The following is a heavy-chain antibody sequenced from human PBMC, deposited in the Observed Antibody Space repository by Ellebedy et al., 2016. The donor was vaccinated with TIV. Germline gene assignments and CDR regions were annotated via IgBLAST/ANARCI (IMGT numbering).Heavy chain of an antibody. CDR2: FYYSRST. CDR1: GDSITSRTYY. Sequence: MPSETLSLTCTVSGDSITSRTYYWGWIRQPQGQGLVWLGCFYYSRSTYYNPSLRSRVTMSVDTSKNQFYLKLSSVTAADTAVYHCARLIGTVPYKWFDPWGQGTLVTVSS. V-gene: IGHV4-39*01. J-gene: IGHJ5*02. D-gene: IGHD1-1*01. CDR3: ARLIGTVPYKWFDP.